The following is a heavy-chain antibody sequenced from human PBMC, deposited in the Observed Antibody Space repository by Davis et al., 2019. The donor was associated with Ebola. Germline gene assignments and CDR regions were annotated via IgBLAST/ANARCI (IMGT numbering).Heavy chain of an antibody. J-gene: IGHJ5*02. CDR3: AKDLIYSYGPYNWFDP. D-gene: IGHD5-18*01. Sequence: GESLKISCVASGFSFSTYAMSWVRQAPGKGLEWVSAISGSGGSTYYADSVKGRFTISRDNSKNTLYLQMNSLRAEDTAVYYCAKDLIYSYGPYNWFDPWGQGTLVTVSS. V-gene: IGHV3-23*01. CDR1: GFSFSTYA. CDR2: ISGSGGST.